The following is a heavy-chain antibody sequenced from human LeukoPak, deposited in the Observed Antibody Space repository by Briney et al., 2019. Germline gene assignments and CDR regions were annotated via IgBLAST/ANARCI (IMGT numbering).Heavy chain of an antibody. CDR3: AHRNFVWSGYYRPPLH. CDR1: GFTFSSYS. J-gene: IGHJ4*02. D-gene: IGHD3-3*01. CDR2: ISYDGSNK. Sequence: GGSLRLSCAASGFTFSSYSMNWVRQAPGKGLEWVAVISYDGSNKYYADSVKGRFTISRDNSKNTLYLQMNSLRAEDTAVYYCAHRNFVWSGYYRPPLHWGQGTLVTVSS. V-gene: IGHV3-30*03.